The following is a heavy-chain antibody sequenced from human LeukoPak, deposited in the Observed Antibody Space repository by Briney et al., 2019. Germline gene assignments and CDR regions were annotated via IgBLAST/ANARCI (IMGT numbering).Heavy chain of an antibody. Sequence: ASVKVSCKASGYTFTSYGISWVRQAPGQGLEWMGWISAYNGNTNYAQKLQGRVTMTTDTSTSTAHLELRSLRSDDTAVYYCARDWVYGDYYYYYMDVWGKGTTVTVSS. V-gene: IGHV1-18*01. CDR1: GYTFTSYG. D-gene: IGHD4-17*01. CDR3: ARDWVYGDYYYYYMDV. J-gene: IGHJ6*03. CDR2: ISAYNGNT.